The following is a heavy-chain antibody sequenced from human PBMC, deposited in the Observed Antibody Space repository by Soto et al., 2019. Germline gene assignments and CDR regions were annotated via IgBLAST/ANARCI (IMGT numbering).Heavy chain of an antibody. CDR1: GFTFSSYD. CDR2: IGTAGAT. J-gene: IGHJ4*02. Sequence: PGGSLRLSCAASGFTFSSYDMHWVRQATGKGLEWVSAIGTAGATYYPGSVKGRFTISRENAKNSLYLQMNSLRAEDTAVYYCARDRVGYCSSTSCYYSYFFWGQGTLVTVSS. D-gene: IGHD2-2*01. V-gene: IGHV3-13*01. CDR3: ARDRVGYCSSTSCYYSYFF.